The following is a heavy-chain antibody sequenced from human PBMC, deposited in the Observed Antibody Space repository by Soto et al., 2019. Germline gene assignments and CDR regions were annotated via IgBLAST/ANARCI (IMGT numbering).Heavy chain of an antibody. Sequence: QVQLHESGPGVVRPSEALSLICSVSGGSISGYYWSWIRQPPQKGLEWIGYIHYSGNTNYNPSLESGVTLSLDTSKSQFSLEVTSVTAADTAVYYCARGYTTPDYWGQGTLVTVSS. CDR2: IHYSGNT. J-gene: IGHJ4*02. CDR1: GGSISGYY. CDR3: ARGYTTPDY. D-gene: IGHD2-2*02. V-gene: IGHV4-59*01.